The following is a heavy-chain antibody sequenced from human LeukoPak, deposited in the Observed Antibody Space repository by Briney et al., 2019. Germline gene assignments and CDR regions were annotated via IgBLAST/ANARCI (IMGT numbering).Heavy chain of an antibody. CDR1: GGSISSGSYY. CDR2: IYTSGST. J-gene: IGHJ3*02. CDR3: ASTIFGVVINDAFDI. D-gene: IGHD3-3*01. V-gene: IGHV4-61*02. Sequence: SSETLSLTCTVSGGSISSGSYYWSWIRQPAGKGLEWIGRIYTSGSTNYNPSLKSRVTISVDTSKNQFSLKLSSVTAADTAVYYCASTIFGVVINDAFDIWGQGTMVTVSS.